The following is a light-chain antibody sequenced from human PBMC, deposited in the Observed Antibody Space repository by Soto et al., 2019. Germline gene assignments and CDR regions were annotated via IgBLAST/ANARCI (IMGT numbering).Light chain of an antibody. Sequence: EIVFTQSPVTLSLSPGERATLSCRASQSVSSSYLAWYQQKPGQAPRLLIYGASSRATGIPARFSGSGSGTDFTLTITSLEPEDFAFYYCHQRQRWPRTFGQGTRWIS. J-gene: IGKJ1*01. V-gene: IGKV3D-20*02. CDR2: GAS. CDR1: QSVSSSY. CDR3: HQRQRWPRT.